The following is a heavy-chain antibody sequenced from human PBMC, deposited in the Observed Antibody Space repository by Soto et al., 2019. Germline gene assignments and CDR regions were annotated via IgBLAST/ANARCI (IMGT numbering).Heavy chain of an antibody. J-gene: IGHJ6*02. Sequence: QVQLVQSGAEVKKPGSSVKVSCEASGGTFSSYAISWVRQAPGQGLEWMGGIIPIFGTANYAQKFQGRVTITADESTSTAYMELSSLRSEDTAVYYCARSPIVVVPAATNYYYYGMDVWGQGTTVTVSS. V-gene: IGHV1-69*01. CDR3: ARSPIVVVPAATNYYYYGMDV. CDR1: GGTFSSYA. CDR2: IIPIFGTA. D-gene: IGHD2-2*01.